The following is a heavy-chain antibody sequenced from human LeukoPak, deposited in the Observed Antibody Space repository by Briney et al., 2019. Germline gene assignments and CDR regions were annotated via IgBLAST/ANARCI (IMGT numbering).Heavy chain of an antibody. J-gene: IGHJ5*02. CDR3: AKDPYCSSTSCSNGNWFDP. D-gene: IGHD2-2*01. V-gene: IGHV3-23*01. CDR2: ISGSGGST. Sequence: GGSLRPSCAASGFTFSSYAMSWVRQAPGKGLEWVSAISGSGGSTYYADSVKGRFTISRDNSKNTLYLQMNSLRAEDTAVYYCAKDPYCSSTSCSNGNWFDPWGQGTLVTVSS. CDR1: GFTFSSYA.